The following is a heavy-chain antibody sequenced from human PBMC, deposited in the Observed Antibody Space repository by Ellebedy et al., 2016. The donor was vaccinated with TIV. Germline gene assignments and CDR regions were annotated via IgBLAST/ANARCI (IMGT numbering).Heavy chain of an antibody. CDR2: TNSGSSTI. J-gene: IGHJ6*02. D-gene: IGHD3-10*01. CDR1: GFTFSDYA. CDR3: ARDRRAFRASMDV. Sequence: GESLKISCVASGFTFSDYAMNWVRQAPGKGLEWIAYTNSGSSTIYYADSVKGRFTISRDNAKNSLFLQMNSLRAEDTAVYYCARDRRAFRASMDVWGQGTTVTVSS. V-gene: IGHV3-48*01.